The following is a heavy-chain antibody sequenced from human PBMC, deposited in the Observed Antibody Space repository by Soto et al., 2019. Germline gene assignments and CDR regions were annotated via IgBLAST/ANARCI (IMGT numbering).Heavy chain of an antibody. J-gene: IGHJ5*02. CDR3: ARVRGVRRATP. CDR2: INHSGST. D-gene: IGHD3-10*01. Sequence: QVQLQQWGAGLLKPSETLSLTCAVYGGSFSGYYWSWIRQPPGKGLEWIGEINHSGSTNYNPSLKSRVTISRDTSKNQFSLKLSSVTAAHTAVYYCARVRGVRRATPWGQGTLVTVSS. CDR1: GGSFSGYY. V-gene: IGHV4-34*01.